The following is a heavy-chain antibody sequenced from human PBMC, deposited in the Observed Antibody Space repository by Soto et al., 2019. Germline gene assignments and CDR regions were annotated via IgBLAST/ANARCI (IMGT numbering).Heavy chain of an antibody. CDR1: GYSISSGYY. V-gene: IGHV4-38-2*01. J-gene: IGHJ6*02. Sequence: SETLSLTCAVSGYSISSGYYWGWVRQPPGQGPEWIGTIYHNGRTYYNPSLNSRVTMSVDTSKKQFSLKLTSVTAADTAVYYCARYSSNWFQTEGMDVWGQGTTVTVSS. CDR3: ARYSSNWFQTEGMDV. D-gene: IGHD6-13*01. CDR2: IYHNGRT.